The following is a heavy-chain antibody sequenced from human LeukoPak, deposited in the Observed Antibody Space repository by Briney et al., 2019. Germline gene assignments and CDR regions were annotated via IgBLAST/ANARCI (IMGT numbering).Heavy chain of an antibody. J-gene: IGHJ4*02. V-gene: IGHV4-4*07. CDR1: GGSISSYY. D-gene: IGHD4-23*01. Sequence: SETLSLTCTVSGGSISSYYWSWIRQPAGKGLEWIGRMYTSGSTNYNPSLKSRVTMSVDTSKNLFSLKLSSVTAADTAVYYCARFLTVVTTYYFDYWGQGTLVTVSS. CDR3: ARFLTVVTTYYFDY. CDR2: MYTSGST.